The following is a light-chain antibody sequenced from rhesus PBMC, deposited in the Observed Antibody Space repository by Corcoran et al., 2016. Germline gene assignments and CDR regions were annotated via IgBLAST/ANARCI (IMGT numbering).Light chain of an antibody. J-gene: IGKJ1*01. Sequence: DIQMTQSPSSLSASVGDTVTITCRASQSFSSSLAWYQQKPGKAPKLLISSASSLQSGVPSRFSGSKSGTDCTLTISSLQPEDIASYYCQQYYSYPWTFGQGAKVESK. CDR1: QSFSSS. V-gene: IGKV1-46*01. CDR3: QQYYSYPWT. CDR2: SAS.